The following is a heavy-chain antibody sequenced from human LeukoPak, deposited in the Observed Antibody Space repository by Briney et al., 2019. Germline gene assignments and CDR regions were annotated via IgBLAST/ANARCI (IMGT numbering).Heavy chain of an antibody. Sequence: PSETLSLTCTVSGGSISSSSYYWGWIRQPPGKGLEWIGSIYYSGSTYYNPSLKSRVTISVDTSKNQFSLKLSSVTAADTAVYYCAREYCSSTSCYFGDGWFDPWGQGTLVTVSS. V-gene: IGHV4-39*02. D-gene: IGHD2-2*01. CDR1: GGSISSSSYY. CDR3: AREYCSSTSCYFGDGWFDP. J-gene: IGHJ5*02. CDR2: IYYSGST.